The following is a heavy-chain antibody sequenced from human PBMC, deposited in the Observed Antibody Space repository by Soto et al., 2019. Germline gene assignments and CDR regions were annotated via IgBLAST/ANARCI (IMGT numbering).Heavy chain of an antibody. CDR3: ASPTSNIAAAGGLFDY. CDR2: ISYDGSNK. CDR1: GFTFSSYA. V-gene: IGHV3-30-3*01. Sequence: LRLSCAASGFTFSSYAMRWVRQAPGKGLEWVAVISYDGSNKYYADSVKGRFTISRDNSKNTLYLQMNSLRAEDTAVYYCASPTSNIAAAGGLFDYWGQGTLVTVSS. J-gene: IGHJ4*02. D-gene: IGHD6-13*01.